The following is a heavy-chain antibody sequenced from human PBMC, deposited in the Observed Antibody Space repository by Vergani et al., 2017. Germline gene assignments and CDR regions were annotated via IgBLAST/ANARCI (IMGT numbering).Heavy chain of an antibody. J-gene: IGHJ6*03. CDR3: ARDYYDILTGYYYYYMDV. D-gene: IGHD3-9*01. CDR2: IYYSGST. V-gene: IGHV4-31*03. CDR1: GGSISSGGYY. Sequence: QVQLQESGPGLVKPSQTLSLTCTVSGGSISSGGYYWSWIRQPPGKGLEWIGYIYYSGSTYYNPSLKSRVTISVDTSKNQFSLKLSSVTAADTAVYYCARDYYDILTGYYYYYMDVWGKGTTVTVSS.